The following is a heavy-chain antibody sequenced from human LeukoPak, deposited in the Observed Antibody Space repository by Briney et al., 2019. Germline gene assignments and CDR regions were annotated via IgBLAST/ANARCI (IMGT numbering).Heavy chain of an antibody. J-gene: IGHJ3*02. D-gene: IGHD2-8*02. CDR2: INSDGSST. CDR3: ARALVDAFDI. CDR1: GFTFSSYW. V-gene: IGHV3-74*01. Sequence: QPGGSLRLSCAASGFTFSSYWVHWVRHAGGKGRVWVSRINSDGSSTSYAASVKGRFTISRDNAKNTLYLQMNSLRAEDTAVYYCARALVDAFDIWGQGPMVTVSS.